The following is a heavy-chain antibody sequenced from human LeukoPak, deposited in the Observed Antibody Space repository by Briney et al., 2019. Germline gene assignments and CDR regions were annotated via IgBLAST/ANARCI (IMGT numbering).Heavy chain of an antibody. D-gene: IGHD3-10*01. J-gene: IGHJ4*02. CDR1: GGSISSCN. CDR3: ARDERTMGVVDY. V-gene: IGHV4-4*07. CDR2: IYIRGST. Sequence: PSETLSLTCTVSGGSISSCNWSCIGQPAGKGLEWIGRIYIRGSTNYNPSLKSRVTMSLDTSKNQFSLKLRSVTAADTAVYYCARDERTMGVVDYWGQGILVTVSS.